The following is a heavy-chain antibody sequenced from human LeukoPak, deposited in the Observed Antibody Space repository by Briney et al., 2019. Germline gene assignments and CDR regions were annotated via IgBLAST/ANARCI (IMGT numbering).Heavy chain of an antibody. J-gene: IGHJ6*02. V-gene: IGHV3-48*01. D-gene: IGHD3-3*01. CDR2: ISSSSTTI. CDR3: ARVMGLLEWSYYYYYGMDV. Sequence: GGSLRLSCEASGFTFSSYSMNWVRQAPGKGLEWVSYISSSSTTIYYADSVKGRFTISRDNAKNSLYLQMNSLRAEDTAVYYCARVMGLLEWSYYYYYGMDVWGQGTTVTVSS. CDR1: GFTFSSYS.